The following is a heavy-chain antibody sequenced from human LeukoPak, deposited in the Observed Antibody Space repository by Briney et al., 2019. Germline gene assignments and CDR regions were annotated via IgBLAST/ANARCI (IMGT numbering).Heavy chain of an antibody. CDR1: GHTFTGYY. V-gene: IGHV1-2*02. CDR3: ARDLCGTSCYAGFDY. J-gene: IGHJ4*02. CDR2: INPNSGGT. Sequence: ASVKVSCKASGHTFTGYYMHWARQAPGQGLEWMGWINPNSGGTNYAQKFQGRVTMTRDTSISTAYMELSRLRSDDTAVHYCARDLCGTSCYAGFDYWGQGTLVTVSS. D-gene: IGHD2-2*01.